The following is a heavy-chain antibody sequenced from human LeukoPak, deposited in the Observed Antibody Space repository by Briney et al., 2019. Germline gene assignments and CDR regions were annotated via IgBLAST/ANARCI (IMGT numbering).Heavy chain of an antibody. J-gene: IGHJ4*02. D-gene: IGHD1-7*01. CDR3: AREGTGTAFDY. V-gene: IGHV3-48*03. CDR2: ISSSGTTI. Sequence: GGSLRLSCLVSEFITYEMNWVRQAPGKGLEWVSYISSSGTTIYYADSVKGRFTISRDNAKNSVSVYLQMNSLRAEDTAVYYCAREGTGTAFDYWGQGTLVTVSS. CDR1: EFITYE.